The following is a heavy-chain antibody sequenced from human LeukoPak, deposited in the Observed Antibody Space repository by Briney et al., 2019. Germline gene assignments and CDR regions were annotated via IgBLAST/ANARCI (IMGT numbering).Heavy chain of an antibody. CDR2: IWYDGSNK. V-gene: IGHV3-33*01. CDR1: GFTFSSYG. Sequence: GGSLRLSCAASGFTFSSYGMHWVRQAPGKGLEWVAVIWYDGSNKYYADSVKGRFTISRDNSKNTLYLQMNSLRAEDTAVYYCARASGQGSSRRMVGYWGQGTLVTVSS. D-gene: IGHD6-13*01. J-gene: IGHJ4*02. CDR3: ARASGQGSSRRMVGY.